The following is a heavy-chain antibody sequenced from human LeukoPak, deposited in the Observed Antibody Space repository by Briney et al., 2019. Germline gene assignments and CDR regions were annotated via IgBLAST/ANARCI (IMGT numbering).Heavy chain of an antibody. CDR1: GGSISGYY. D-gene: IGHD3-10*01. Sequence: SETLSLTCTVSGGSISGYYWSWIRQPPGKGLERIGYIYYSGSTNYNPSLKSRVTISVDTSKNQFSLKLSSVTAADSAVYYCARGYGSGSQRDFDCWGQGTLVTVSS. J-gene: IGHJ4*02. CDR2: IYYSGST. V-gene: IGHV4-59*01. CDR3: ARGYGSGSQRDFDC.